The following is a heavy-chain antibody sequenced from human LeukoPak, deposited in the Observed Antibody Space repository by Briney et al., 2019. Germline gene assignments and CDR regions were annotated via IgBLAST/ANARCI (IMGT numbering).Heavy chain of an antibody. CDR2: ISAYNGNT. J-gene: IGHJ4*02. V-gene: IGHV1-18*01. Sequence: ASVKVSCKASGYTFTSYGISWVRQAPGQGLEWMGWISAYNGNTNYAQKFQGRVTMTRDPSISTAYMELSRLRSDDTAVYYCARDRVGTTGYWGQGTLVTVSS. D-gene: IGHD1-26*01. CDR3: ARDRVGTTGY. CDR1: GYTFTSYG.